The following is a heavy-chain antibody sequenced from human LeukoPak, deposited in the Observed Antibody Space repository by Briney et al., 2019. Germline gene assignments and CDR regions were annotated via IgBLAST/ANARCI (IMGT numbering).Heavy chain of an antibody. CDR3: ARAFYGDLDY. V-gene: IGHV3-48*03. Sequence: GGSLRLSCAASGFTFSSYEINWVRQAPGEGLEWVSYISSGGSTVYYADSVKGRFTISRDNAKNSLYLQMSSVRAEDTAVYYCARAFYGDLDYWGQGTLVTVSS. CDR1: GFTFSSYE. J-gene: IGHJ4*02. D-gene: IGHD4-17*01. CDR2: ISSGGSTV.